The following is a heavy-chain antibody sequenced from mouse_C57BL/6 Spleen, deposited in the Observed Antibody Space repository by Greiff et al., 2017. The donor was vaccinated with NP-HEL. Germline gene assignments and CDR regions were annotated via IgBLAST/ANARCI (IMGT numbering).Heavy chain of an antibody. CDR2: IHPNSGST. J-gene: IGHJ2*01. CDR1: GYTFTSYW. D-gene: IGHD2-3*01. V-gene: IGHV1-64*01. Sequence: QVQLQQPGAELVKPGASVKLSCKASGYTFTSYWMHWVKQRPGQGLEWIGMIHPNSGSTNYNEKFKSKATLTEDKSSSTAYMQLSSLTSEDSAVYYCARSGGYYPYYFDYWGQGTTLTVSS. CDR3: ARSGGYYPYYFDY.